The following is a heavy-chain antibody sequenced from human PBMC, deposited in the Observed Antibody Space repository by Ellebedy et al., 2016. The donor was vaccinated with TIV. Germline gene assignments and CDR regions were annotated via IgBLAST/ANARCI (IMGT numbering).Heavy chain of an antibody. CDR2: INLDGSGT. J-gene: IGHJ4*02. D-gene: IGHD6-13*01. V-gene: IGHV3-7*03. CDR3: AKDPRPQLVKGDY. CDR1: GFTFNTYW. Sequence: GGSLRLSXAATGFTFNTYWMSWVRQAPGKGLEWVANINLDGSGTYYVDSVEGRFTISRDNARNSLYLQMNSLRAEDTAVYYCAKDPRPQLVKGDYWGQGTLVTVSS.